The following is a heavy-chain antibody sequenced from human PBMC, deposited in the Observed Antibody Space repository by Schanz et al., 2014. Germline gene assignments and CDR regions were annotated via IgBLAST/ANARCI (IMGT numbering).Heavy chain of an antibody. CDR3: ARGGSGSHYRLDY. Sequence: EVQLLESGGGLVQPGGSLRLSCASSGFSFTTYAMNWVRQAPGKGLEWVSYISGSSRTIYYADSMKGRFTVSRDNAENALYLQMNSLRAEDTGLYFCARGGSGSHYRLDYWGQGTLVTGSS. CDR1: GFSFTTYA. CDR2: ISGSSRTI. D-gene: IGHD1-26*01. J-gene: IGHJ4*02. V-gene: IGHV3-48*01.